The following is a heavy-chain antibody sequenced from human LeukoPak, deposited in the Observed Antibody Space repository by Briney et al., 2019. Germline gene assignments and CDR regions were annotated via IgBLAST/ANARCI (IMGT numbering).Heavy chain of an antibody. Sequence: GASVKVSCKASGYTFTSYGISWVRQAPGQGLEWMGWINPNSGGTNYAQKFQGRVTMTRDTSISTAYMELSRLRSDDTAVYYCARGGYSNAGWFDPWGQGTLVTVSS. CDR1: GYTFTSYG. D-gene: IGHD2-2*03. V-gene: IGHV1-2*02. CDR2: INPNSGGT. J-gene: IGHJ5*02. CDR3: ARGGYSNAGWFDP.